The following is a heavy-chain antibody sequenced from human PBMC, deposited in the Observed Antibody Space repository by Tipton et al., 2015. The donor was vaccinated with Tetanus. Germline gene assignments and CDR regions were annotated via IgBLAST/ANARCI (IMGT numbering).Heavy chain of an antibody. CDR3: ARTPDYYYGMDV. J-gene: IGHJ6*02. Sequence: TLSLTCTVSGDSISRGSYTWSWIRQRPGKGLEWIGYILHSGSTSYNPSLKSRVTISTDKSKNQVSLRLNSVTAADTAVYFCARTPDYYYGMDVWGQGTTVTVSS. CDR1: GDSISRGSYT. CDR2: ILHSGST. V-gene: IGHV4-30-2*01.